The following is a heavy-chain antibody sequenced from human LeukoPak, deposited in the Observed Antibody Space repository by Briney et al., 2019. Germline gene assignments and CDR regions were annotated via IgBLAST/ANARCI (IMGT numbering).Heavy chain of an antibody. V-gene: IGHV3-23*01. Sequence: PGGSLRLSCAASGFXFSSYAISWVRQAPGKGLKWVSAISGSGGSTYYADSVKGRFTISRDNSKNTLYLQMNSLRAEDTAVYYCAKAIAVAGTPFDYWGQGTLVTVSS. J-gene: IGHJ4*02. D-gene: IGHD6-19*01. CDR2: ISGSGGST. CDR3: AKAIAVAGTPFDY. CDR1: GFXFSSYA.